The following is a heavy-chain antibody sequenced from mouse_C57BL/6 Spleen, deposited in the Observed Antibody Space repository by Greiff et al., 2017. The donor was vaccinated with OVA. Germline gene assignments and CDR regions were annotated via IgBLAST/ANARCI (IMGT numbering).Heavy chain of an antibody. Sequence: VQLQQSGAELVRPGTSVKMSCKASGYTFTNYWIGWAKQRPGHGLEWIGDIYPGGGYTNYNEKFKGKATLTADKSSSTAYMQFSSLTSEDSAIYYCARSGGREAMDYWGQGTSVTVSS. CDR3: ARSGGREAMDY. J-gene: IGHJ4*01. CDR2: IYPGGGYT. CDR1: GYTFTNYW. D-gene: IGHD3-3*01. V-gene: IGHV1-63*01.